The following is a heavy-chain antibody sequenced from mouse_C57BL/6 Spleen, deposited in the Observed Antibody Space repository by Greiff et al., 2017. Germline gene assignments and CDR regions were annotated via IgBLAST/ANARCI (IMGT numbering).Heavy chain of an antibody. D-gene: IGHD2-4*01. CDR1: GFNIKDYY. V-gene: IGHV14-2*01. CDR3: ASYDYGDYYAMDY. Sequence: EVQGVESGAELVKPGASVKLSCTASGFNIKDYYMHWVKQRTEQGLEWIGRIDPEDGETKYAPKFQGKATITADTSSNTAYLQLSSLTSEDTAVYYCASYDYGDYYAMDYWGQGTSVTVSS. CDR2: IDPEDGET. J-gene: IGHJ4*01.